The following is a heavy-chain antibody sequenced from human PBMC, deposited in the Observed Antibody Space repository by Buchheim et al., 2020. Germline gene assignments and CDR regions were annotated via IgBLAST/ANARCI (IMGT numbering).Heavy chain of an antibody. CDR3: ARQWRYSYGYFDY. D-gene: IGHD3-16*02. J-gene: IGHJ4*02. CDR2: IYYSGST. V-gene: IGHV4-39*01. CDR1: GGSISSNNYY. Sequence: QLQLQESGPGLVGSSETLSLTCTIPGGSISSNNYYWGWIRPPPGKGLEWIGSIYYSGSTYYTPSLKSRVTISVDTSKHQFSLKLTSVTAADTAVYYCARQWRYSYGYFDYWGQGT.